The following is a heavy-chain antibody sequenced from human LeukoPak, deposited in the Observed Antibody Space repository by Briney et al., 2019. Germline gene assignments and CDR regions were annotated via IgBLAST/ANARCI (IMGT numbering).Heavy chain of an antibody. D-gene: IGHD2-15*01. CDR1: GFSFSSYG. V-gene: IGHV3-30*02. CDR2: IRSDGSNK. CDR3: ARDPYYCSGGSCYRSAFDI. Sequence: PGGSLRLSCAGSGFSFSSYGMHWVRQAPGKGLEWMAFIRSDGSNKYYADSVKGRFTISRDNSKNTLYLQMNSLRAEDTALYYCARDPYYCSGGSCYRSAFDIWGQGTMVTVSS. J-gene: IGHJ3*02.